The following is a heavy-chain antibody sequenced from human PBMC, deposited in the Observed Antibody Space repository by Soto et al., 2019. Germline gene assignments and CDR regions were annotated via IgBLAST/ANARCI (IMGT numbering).Heavy chain of an antibody. CDR2: ISAYNGNT. Sequence: ASVKVSCKASGYTFTSYGISWVRQAPGQGLEWMGWISAYNGNTNYAQKLQGRVTMTTDTSTSTAYMELRSLRSDDTAVYYCARGEAAMVTGDYYYYGMDVWGQGTTVTVSS. J-gene: IGHJ6*02. CDR3: ARGEAAMVTGDYYYYGMDV. CDR1: GYTFTSYG. D-gene: IGHD5-18*01. V-gene: IGHV1-18*04.